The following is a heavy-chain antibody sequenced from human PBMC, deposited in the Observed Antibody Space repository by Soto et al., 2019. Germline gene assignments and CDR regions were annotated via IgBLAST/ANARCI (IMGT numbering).Heavy chain of an antibody. D-gene: IGHD6-13*01. V-gene: IGHV3-30-3*01. CDR1: GFTFNIYS. J-gene: IGHJ4*02. CDR3: ARDLTQYSSSLPDY. CDR2: ISYDGSNK. Sequence: GGSLRLSCAASGFTFNIYSLHWVRQAPGKGLEWVAVISYDGSNKYYADSVKGRFTISRDNSKNTLYLQMNSLRAEDTAVYYCARDLTQYSSSLPDYWGQGTLVTVSS.